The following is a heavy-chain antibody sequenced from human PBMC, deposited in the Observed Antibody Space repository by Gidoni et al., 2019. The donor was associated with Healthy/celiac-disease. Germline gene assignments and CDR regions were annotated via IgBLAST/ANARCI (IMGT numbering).Heavy chain of an antibody. V-gene: IGHV3-23*01. D-gene: IGHD1-7*01. Sequence: VQLLESGGGLVQPGRSLRLSCAASGFTFSSYAMRWVRQAPGKGLEWVSVMSGSGGSTYYADSVKGRLTISRDNSKNTLYLQMNGLRAEDTAVYYCAKDLHEGNYPDWGQGTLVTVSS. CDR1: GFTFSSYA. J-gene: IGHJ4*02. CDR3: AKDLHEGNYPD. CDR2: MSGSGGST.